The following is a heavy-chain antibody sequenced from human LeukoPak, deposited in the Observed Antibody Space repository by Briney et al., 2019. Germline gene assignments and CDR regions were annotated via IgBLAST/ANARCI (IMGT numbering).Heavy chain of an antibody. D-gene: IGHD2-2*01. Sequence: ASVKVSCKASGYTFSGYYMHWVRQAPGQGHEWMGWISPKSGDTNYAQNFQGRVTMTRDTSISTAYMELSRLTSDDTAVYYCARGRDKTTSPAIDYWGQGTLVAVSS. CDR1: GYTFSGYY. J-gene: IGHJ4*02. CDR2: ISPKSGDT. CDR3: ARGRDKTTSPAIDY. V-gene: IGHV1-2*02.